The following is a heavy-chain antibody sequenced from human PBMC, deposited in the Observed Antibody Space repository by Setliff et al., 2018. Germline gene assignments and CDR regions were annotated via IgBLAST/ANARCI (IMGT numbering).Heavy chain of an antibody. CDR2: ISTNTGNP. J-gene: IGHJ4*02. CDR1: GYIFTSYG. V-gene: IGHV7-4-1*02. Sequence: ASVKVSCKASGYIFTSYGITWVRQAPGQGLEWMGWISTNTGNPTYAQGFTGRFVFSLDTSVSTAYLQISSLKAEDTAVYYCATGLGQYFDYWGQGSLVTVSS. D-gene: IGHD3-9*01. CDR3: ATGLGQYFDY.